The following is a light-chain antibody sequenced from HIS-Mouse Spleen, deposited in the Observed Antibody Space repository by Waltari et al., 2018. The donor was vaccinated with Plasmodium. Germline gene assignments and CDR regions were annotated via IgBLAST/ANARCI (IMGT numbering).Light chain of an antibody. J-gene: IGKJ3*01. V-gene: IGKV3-15*01. CDR1: QSVSST. Sequence: EIVMTQSPATLSVSPGERATLSCRASQSVSSTLAWYQQKPGQATRLLIYGASTRATGIPARFSGSGSGTEFTLTISSLQSEDFAVYYCQQYNNWSFTFGPGTKVDIK. CDR3: QQYNNWSFT. CDR2: GAS.